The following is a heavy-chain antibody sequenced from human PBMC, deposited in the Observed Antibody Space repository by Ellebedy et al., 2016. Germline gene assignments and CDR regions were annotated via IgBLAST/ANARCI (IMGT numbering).Heavy chain of an antibody. Sequence: GESLKISXAASEFIYGDYWMHWVRQAPGKGLVWVSRINRDGSRTSYADSVKGRFTISRDNAKNTVYLQLNSLRGEDTAAYYCARDRDDPNPGDAFDIWGQGTTVTVSS. CDR3: ARDRDDPNPGDAFDI. CDR1: EFIYGDYW. CDR2: INRDGSRT. V-gene: IGHV3-74*01. J-gene: IGHJ3*02.